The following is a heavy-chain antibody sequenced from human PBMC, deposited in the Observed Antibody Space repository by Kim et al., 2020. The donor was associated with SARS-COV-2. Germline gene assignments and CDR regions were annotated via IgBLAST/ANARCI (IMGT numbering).Heavy chain of an antibody. CDR3: AKVTGVVRGVIIDAFDI. CDR2: ISGSGGRT. V-gene: IGHV3-23*01. Sequence: GGSLRLSCAASGFTFSSYAMSWVRKAPGKGLEWVSAISGSGGRTYYADSVKGRFTFSRDNSKNTLSLQMNSLRAEDTAVYYCAKVTGVVRGVIIDAFDIWGQGTMVTVSS. D-gene: IGHD3-10*01. J-gene: IGHJ3*02. CDR1: GFTFSSYA.